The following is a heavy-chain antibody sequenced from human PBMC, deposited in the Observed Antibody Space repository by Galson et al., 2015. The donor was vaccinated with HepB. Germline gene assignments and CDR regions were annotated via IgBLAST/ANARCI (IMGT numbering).Heavy chain of an antibody. CDR2: IRGKASSHAT. CDR3: ARLGDLSGYSSL. CDR1: GFTFSGSA. V-gene: IGHV3-73*01. J-gene: IGHJ4*02. D-gene: IGHD6-19*01. Sequence: SLRLSCAASGFTFSGSATHWVRQASGKGLEWVGRIRGKASSHATAYTASLKGRFTISRDDSKNTAYLHMNSLKTEDTAVYYCARLGDLSGYSSLWGQGTLVTVSS.